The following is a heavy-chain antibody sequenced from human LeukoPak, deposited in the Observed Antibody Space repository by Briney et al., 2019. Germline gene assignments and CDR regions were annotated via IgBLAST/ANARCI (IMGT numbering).Heavy chain of an antibody. V-gene: IGHV1-46*01. Sequence: GASVKVSCKASGYTFTSYYMHWVRQAPGQGLEWMGIINPSGGSTSYAQKFQGRVTMTRDTSTSTVYMELSSLRSEDTAVYYCARDPNVASGWWPVGDAFDIWGQGTMVTVSS. CDR1: GYTFTSYY. CDR3: ARDPNVASGWWPVGDAFDI. D-gene: IGHD2-15*01. CDR2: INPSGGST. J-gene: IGHJ3*02.